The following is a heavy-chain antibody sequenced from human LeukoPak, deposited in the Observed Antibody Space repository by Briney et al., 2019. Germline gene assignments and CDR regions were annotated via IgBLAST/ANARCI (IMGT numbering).Heavy chain of an antibody. Sequence: SETLSLTCTVSGGSISSYYWGSVRQPARKGLEWLGRIYTSGSTNYNPSLKSRVTMSVDTSKNQFSLKLSSVTAADTAVYYCARSIAAADYYYYYMDVWGKGTTVTVSS. CDR1: GGSISSYY. J-gene: IGHJ6*03. CDR3: ARSIAAADYYYYYMDV. V-gene: IGHV4-4*07. D-gene: IGHD6-13*01. CDR2: IYTSGST.